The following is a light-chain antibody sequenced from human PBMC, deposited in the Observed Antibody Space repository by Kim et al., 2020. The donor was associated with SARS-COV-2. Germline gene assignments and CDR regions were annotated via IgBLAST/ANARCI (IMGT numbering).Light chain of an antibody. CDR1: SSDVGGYNY. Sequence: LSQPASVSGSPGQSITISCTGTSSDVGGYNYVSWYQQHPGKAPKLLISDVTERPSGVSNRFSGSKSGNTASLTISGLQAEDEADYYCSSYTSISTWVLGGGTQLTVL. J-gene: IGLJ3*02. CDR3: SSYTSISTWV. V-gene: IGLV2-14*01. CDR2: DVT.